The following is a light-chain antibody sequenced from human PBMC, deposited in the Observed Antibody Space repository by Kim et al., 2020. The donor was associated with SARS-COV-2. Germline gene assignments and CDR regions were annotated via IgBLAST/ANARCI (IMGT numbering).Light chain of an antibody. CDR3: ATWDDSLIGPV. J-gene: IGLJ3*02. CDR2: SNS. Sequence: GQSVTISCSGSSSNIGTYYLYWYQQLPGTAPKLLIYSNSQRPSGVPDRFSGSKSGTSASLAISGLQSEDEADYYCATWDDSLIGPVFGGGTQLTVL. CDR1: SSNIGTYY. V-gene: IGLV1-47*02.